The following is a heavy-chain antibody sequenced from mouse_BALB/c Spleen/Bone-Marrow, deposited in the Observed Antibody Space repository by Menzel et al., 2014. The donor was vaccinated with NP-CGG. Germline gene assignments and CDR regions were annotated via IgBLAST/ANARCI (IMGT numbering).Heavy chain of an antibody. CDR1: GYTFTSYW. CDR2: IYPGDGDT. D-gene: IGHD2-1*01. J-gene: IGHJ4*01. CDR3: ARWGNSYAMDY. V-gene: IGHV1-87*01. Sequence: SGAELARPGASVKLSCKASGYTFTSYWMRWVKQRPGQGLEWIGAIYPGDGDTRYTQKFKGKATLTADKSSSSAYMQLSSLASEDSAVYYCARWGNSYAMDYWGQGTSVTVSS.